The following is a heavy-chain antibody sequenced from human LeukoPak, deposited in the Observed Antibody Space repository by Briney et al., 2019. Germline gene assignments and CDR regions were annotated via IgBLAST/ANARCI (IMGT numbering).Heavy chain of an antibody. D-gene: IGHD3-9*01. CDR1: GGSISSGGYY. Sequence: SETLSLTCTVSGGSISSGGYYWSWIRQPPGKGLEWIGSIYYSGSTYYNPSLKSRVTISVDTSKNQFSLKLSSVTAADTAVYYCARVDLKWFDPWGQGTLVTVSS. CDR2: IYYSGST. V-gene: IGHV4-39*07. CDR3: ARVDLKWFDP. J-gene: IGHJ5*02.